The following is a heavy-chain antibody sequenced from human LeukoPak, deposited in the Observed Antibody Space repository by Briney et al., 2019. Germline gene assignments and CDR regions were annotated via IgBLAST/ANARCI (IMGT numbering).Heavy chain of an antibody. J-gene: IGHJ4*02. D-gene: IGHD2-2*02. CDR3: ARSYCSSTRCYNIDY. CDR2: ISYDASNK. CDR1: GFTFSSFD. Sequence: GGSLRLSCAASGFTFSSFDMHWVRQAPGKGLEWVALISYDASNKYYAASVKGRFTISRDNSKNTLDLQMDSLRAKDTAVYYCARSYCSSTRCYNIDYWGQGTLVTVSS. V-gene: IGHV3-30*01.